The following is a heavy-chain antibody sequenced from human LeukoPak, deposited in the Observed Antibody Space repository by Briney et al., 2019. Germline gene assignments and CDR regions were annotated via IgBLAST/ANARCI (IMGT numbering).Heavy chain of an antibody. V-gene: IGHV4-31*03. CDR2: IFFSGST. J-gene: IGHJ4*02. CDR1: GASVLTGAHY. Sequence: SQTLSLTCTVSGASVLTGAHYWTWIRQHPGKGLEWIGNIFFSGSTSYNPSLKSRIIISIDTSKNQFSLNLTSMTAADTAVYYCARSAPGNFDYWGQGILVTVSS. CDR3: ARSAPGNFDY.